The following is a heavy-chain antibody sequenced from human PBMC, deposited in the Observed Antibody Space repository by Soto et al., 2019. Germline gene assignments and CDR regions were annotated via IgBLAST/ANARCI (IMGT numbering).Heavy chain of an antibody. J-gene: IGHJ4*02. D-gene: IGHD3-10*01. CDR2: IKQDGSEK. Sequence: PGGSLRLSCAASGFTFSSYWMSWVRQAPGKGLEWVANIKQDGSEKYYVDSVKGRFTISRDNAKNSLYLQMNSLRAEDTAVYYCARNGILWFGESIFDYWGQGTLVTVSS. CDR3: ARNGILWFGESIFDY. V-gene: IGHV3-7*04. CDR1: GFTFSSYW.